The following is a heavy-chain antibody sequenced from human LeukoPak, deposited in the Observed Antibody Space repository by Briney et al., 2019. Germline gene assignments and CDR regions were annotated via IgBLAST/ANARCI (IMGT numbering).Heavy chain of an antibody. Sequence: GGSLRLSCAASGFIFNNYGMSWVRQAPGKGLEWVSAIRGNAGTTYYADSVKGRLTIFRDNHKNMLYLQMNSLRVEDTAVYYCAKGHGDASGYYYFDSWGQGTLVTVST. V-gene: IGHV3-23*01. CDR2: IRGNAGTT. CDR1: GFIFNNYG. CDR3: AKGHGDASGYYYFDS. J-gene: IGHJ4*02. D-gene: IGHD3-22*01.